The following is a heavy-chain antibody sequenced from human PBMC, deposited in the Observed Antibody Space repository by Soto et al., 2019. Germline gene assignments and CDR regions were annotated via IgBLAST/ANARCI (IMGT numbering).Heavy chain of an antibody. CDR3: ARMTLGDGYSSGRSCSDY. J-gene: IGHJ4*02. V-gene: IGHV4-31*03. CDR2: IYYSGST. D-gene: IGHD2-15*01. CDR1: GGSISSGGYY. Sequence: PSETLALTCTASGGSISSGGYYWSWIRQHPGKGLEWIGYIYYSGSTYYNPSLKSRVTISVDTSKNQFSLKLSSVTAADTAVYYCARMTLGDGYSSGRSCSDYWGQGTLVTVSS.